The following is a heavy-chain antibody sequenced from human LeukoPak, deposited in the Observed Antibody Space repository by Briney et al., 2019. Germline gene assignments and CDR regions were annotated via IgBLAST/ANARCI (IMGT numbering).Heavy chain of an antibody. CDR3: AKFALRYCSGGSCHPFDY. Sequence: ASVKVSCKASGYTFTSHDINWVRQATGQGLEWMGWMNPNSGNTGYAQKFQGGVTFTRNTSISTAYMELSSLRAEDTAVYYCAKFALRYCSGGSCHPFDYWGQGTLVTASS. J-gene: IGHJ4*02. D-gene: IGHD2-15*01. CDR1: GYTFTSHD. V-gene: IGHV1-8*03. CDR2: MNPNSGNT.